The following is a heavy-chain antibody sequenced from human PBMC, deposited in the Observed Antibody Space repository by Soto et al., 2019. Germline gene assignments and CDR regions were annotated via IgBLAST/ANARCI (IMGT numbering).Heavy chain of an antibody. Sequence: PGGSLRLSCAASGFTFSSYAMSWVRQAPGKGLEWVANIMQDGSEKYYVDSVKGRFTISRDNAKNSLYLQMNSLRAEDTAVYYCARAQGYSSSWYWFDPWGQGTLVTVSS. CDR3: ARAQGYSSSWYWFDP. CDR2: IMQDGSEK. J-gene: IGHJ5*02. V-gene: IGHV3-7*03. CDR1: GFTFSSYA. D-gene: IGHD6-13*01.